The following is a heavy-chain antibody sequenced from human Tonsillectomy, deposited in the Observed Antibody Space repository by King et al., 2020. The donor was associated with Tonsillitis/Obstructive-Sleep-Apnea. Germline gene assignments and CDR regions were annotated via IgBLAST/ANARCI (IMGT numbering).Heavy chain of an antibody. CDR1: GGSISISSYY. D-gene: IGHD1-1*01. J-gene: IGHJ3*02. CDR2: IYYSGST. Sequence: QLQESGPGLVKPSETLSLTCTVSGGSISISSYYWGWIRQPPGKGLEWIGSIYYSGSTYYNPSLKSRVTISVDTSKNQFSLKLNSVTAADTAVYYCAGPKWVDDNNNAADEEGAFDIWGQGTMVTVSS. V-gene: IGHV4-39*01. CDR3: AGPKWVDDNNNAADEEGAFDI.